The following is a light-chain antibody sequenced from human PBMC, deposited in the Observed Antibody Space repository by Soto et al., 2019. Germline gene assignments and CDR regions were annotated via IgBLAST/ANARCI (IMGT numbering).Light chain of an antibody. CDR3: QQDYNLLT. V-gene: IGKV3D-7*01. Sequence: PGERVTLSCRASQSVSSSYLTWYQQKPGQAPRLLIYGASTRATSIPARFSGSGSGTDFTLTISSLQPEDFAVYYCQQDYNLLTFGGGT. CDR2: GAS. J-gene: IGKJ4*01. CDR1: QSVSSSY.